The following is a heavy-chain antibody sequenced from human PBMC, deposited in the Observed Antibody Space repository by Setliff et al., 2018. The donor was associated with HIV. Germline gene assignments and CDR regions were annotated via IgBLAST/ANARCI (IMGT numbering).Heavy chain of an antibody. CDR1: GLSVSHAW. CDR3: AKPSQLYYYDSSGYYTKDYFDY. D-gene: IGHD3-22*01. CDR2: FSGSGGGT. V-gene: IGHV3-23*01. J-gene: IGHJ4*02. Sequence: PGGSLRLSCAASGLSVSHAWMSWIRQAPGKGLEWVSGFSGSGGGTYYADSVKGRFSISRDNSKNTLFLQMNSLRAEDTAVYYCAKPSQLYYYDSSGYYTKDYFDYWGQGTLVTVSS.